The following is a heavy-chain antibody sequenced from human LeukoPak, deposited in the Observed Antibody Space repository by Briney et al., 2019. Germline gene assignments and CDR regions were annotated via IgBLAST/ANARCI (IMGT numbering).Heavy chain of an antibody. Sequence: PSETLSLTCAVYGGSFSGYYWSWIRQPPGKGLEWIGEINHSGSTNYNPSLKSRVTISVDTSKNQFSLKLSSVTAADTAVYYCARGDKLRFFIPWPRARFDPWGQGTLVTVSS. CDR1: GGSFSGYY. D-gene: IGHD3-3*01. J-gene: IGHJ5*02. CDR3: ARGDKLRFFIPWPRARFDP. CDR2: INHSGST. V-gene: IGHV4-34*01.